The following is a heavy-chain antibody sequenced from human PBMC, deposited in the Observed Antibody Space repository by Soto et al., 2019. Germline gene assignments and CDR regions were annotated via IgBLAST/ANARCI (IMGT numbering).Heavy chain of an antibody. Sequence: PSETLSLTCTVSGGSISSSSYYWGWIRQPPGKGLEWIGSIYYSGSTYYNPSLKSRVTISVDTSKNQFSLKLSSVTAADTAVYYCARTLITMVRGVIITREIDYWGQGTLVTVSS. J-gene: IGHJ4*02. CDR3: ARTLITMVRGVIITREIDY. CDR2: IYYSGST. V-gene: IGHV4-39*01. D-gene: IGHD3-10*01. CDR1: GGSISSSSYY.